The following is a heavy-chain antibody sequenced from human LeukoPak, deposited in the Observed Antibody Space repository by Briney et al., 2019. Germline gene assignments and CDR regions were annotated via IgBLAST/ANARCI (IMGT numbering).Heavy chain of an antibody. J-gene: IGHJ3*01. D-gene: IGHD1-26*01. CDR1: GHSFTSYC. CDR3: GMSGDRVPLQDDVFDV. Sequence: GESLKISCKVSGHSFTSYCIGWVRQMPGKGLDWMGIIYPGDSGPTYSPSFQGQVTISVDKSINPAYLQWSRLQASDTAMYYCGMSGDRVPLQDDVFDVWGQGTMVTVS. V-gene: IGHV5-51*01. CDR2: IYPGDSGP.